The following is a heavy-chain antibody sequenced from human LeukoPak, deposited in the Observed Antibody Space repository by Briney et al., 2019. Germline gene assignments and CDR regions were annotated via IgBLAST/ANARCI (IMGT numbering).Heavy chain of an antibody. Sequence: GGSLRLSCVASGFTSSIYWMSWARQAPGKGLEWVANIKQDGSEKYYVDSVKGRFSISRDNAKNSLYLQMNSLRAEDTAVYYCAREGCSGGSCYFDYWGQGTLVTVSS. D-gene: IGHD2-15*01. CDR3: AREGCSGGSCYFDY. CDR1: GFTSSIYW. J-gene: IGHJ4*02. V-gene: IGHV3-7*05. CDR2: IKQDGSEK.